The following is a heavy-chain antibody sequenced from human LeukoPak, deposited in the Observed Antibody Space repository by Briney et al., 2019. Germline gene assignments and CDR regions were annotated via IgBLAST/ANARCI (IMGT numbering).Heavy chain of an antibody. D-gene: IGHD3-3*01. V-gene: IGHV1-46*03. CDR2: INPSGGST. Sequence: GASVKDSCKASGYTFTSYGISWVRQAPGQGLEWMGIINPSGGSTSYAQKFQGRVTMTRDTSTSTVYMELSRLRSEDTAVYYCARGPRGRFLEWLFRRFHWFDPWGQGTLVTVSS. CDR3: ARGPRGRFLEWLFRRFHWFDP. J-gene: IGHJ5*02. CDR1: GYTFTSYG.